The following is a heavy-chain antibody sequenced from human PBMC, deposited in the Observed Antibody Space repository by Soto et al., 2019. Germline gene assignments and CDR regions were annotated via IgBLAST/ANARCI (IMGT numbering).Heavy chain of an antibody. V-gene: IGHV1-69*12. Sequence: QVQLVQSGAEVKKPGSSVKVSCKASGGTFGIYAITWVRQAPGQGLEWMGGIIAFSDIVNYTQKLQGRVTITADESTSTAYLDLSSLRSDDTAVYYCARSLYSSSWYHSGNSYYYYGMDVWGKGTTVTVSS. D-gene: IGHD6-13*01. CDR3: ARSLYSSSWYHSGNSYYYYGMDV. CDR1: GGTFGIYA. CDR2: IIAFSDIV. J-gene: IGHJ6*04.